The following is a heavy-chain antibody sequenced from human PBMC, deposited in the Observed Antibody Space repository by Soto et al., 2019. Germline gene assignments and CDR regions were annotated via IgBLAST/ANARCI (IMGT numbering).Heavy chain of an antibody. CDR1: GFTFSSYS. Sequence: GGSLRLSCAASGFTFSSYSMNWVRQAPGKGLEWVSSISSSSSYIYHADSVKGRFTISRDNAKNSLYLQMNSLRAEDTAVYYCARAGEYSSSSFDYWGQGTLVTVSS. CDR2: ISSSSSYI. J-gene: IGHJ4*02. CDR3: ARAGEYSSSSFDY. D-gene: IGHD6-6*01. V-gene: IGHV3-21*01.